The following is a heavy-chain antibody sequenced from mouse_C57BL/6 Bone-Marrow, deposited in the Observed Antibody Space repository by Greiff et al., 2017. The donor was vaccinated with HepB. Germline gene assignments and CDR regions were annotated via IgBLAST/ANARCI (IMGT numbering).Heavy chain of an antibody. CDR3: AQTAQATAMDY. J-gene: IGHJ4*01. Sequence: VQLQQPGAELVRPGTSVKLSCKASGYTFTSYWMHWVKQRPGQGLEWIGVIDPSDSYTNYHQKFKGKATLTVDTSSSTAYMQLSSLTSEDSAVYYCAQTAQATAMDYWGQGTSVTVSS. D-gene: IGHD3-2*02. CDR2: IDPSDSYT. V-gene: IGHV1-59*01. CDR1: GYTFTSYW.